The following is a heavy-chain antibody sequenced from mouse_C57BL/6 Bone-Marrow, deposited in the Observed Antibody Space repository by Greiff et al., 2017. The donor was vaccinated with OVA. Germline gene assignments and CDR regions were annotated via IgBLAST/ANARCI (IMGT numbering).Heavy chain of an antibody. V-gene: IGHV3-6*01. Sequence: EVHLVESGPGLVKPSQSLSLTCSVTGYSITSGYYWTWIRQFPGNKLEWMGYISYDGSNNYNPSLTTRISITRDTSKNQFFLKLNSVTTEDTATYYCARDRTVVATRYFDVWGTGTTVTVSS. CDR2: ISYDGSN. J-gene: IGHJ1*03. CDR1: GYSITSGYY. D-gene: IGHD1-1*01. CDR3: ARDRTVVATRYFDV.